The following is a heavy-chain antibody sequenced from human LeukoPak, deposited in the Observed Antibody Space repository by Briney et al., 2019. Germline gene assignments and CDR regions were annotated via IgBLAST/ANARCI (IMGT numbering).Heavy chain of an antibody. D-gene: IGHD6-6*01. CDR3: ARVRRSSSSLYYYYYYGMDV. CDR1: GGSFSGYY. CDR2: INHSGST. J-gene: IGHJ6*02. Sequence: SETLCLTCAVYGGSFSGYYWSWIRQPPGKGLEWSGEINHSGSTNYNPSLTSRVTISVDTSKNQFSLKLSSVTAADTAVYYCARVRRSSSSLYYYYYYGMDVWGQGTTVTVSS. V-gene: IGHV4-34*01.